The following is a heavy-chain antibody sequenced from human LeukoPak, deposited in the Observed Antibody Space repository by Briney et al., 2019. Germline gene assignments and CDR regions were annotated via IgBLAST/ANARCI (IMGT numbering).Heavy chain of an antibody. CDR3: ARARITIFGVVRGNYYFDY. D-gene: IGHD3-3*01. V-gene: IGHV3-11*01. CDR2: ISSSGSTI. J-gene: IGHJ4*02. Sequence: GGSLRLSCAASGFTFSDYYMSWIRQAPGKGLEWVSYISSSGSTIYYADSVKGRFTISKDNAKNSLYLQMNSLRAEDTAVYYCARARITIFGVVRGNYYFDYWGQGTLVTVSS. CDR1: GFTFSDYY.